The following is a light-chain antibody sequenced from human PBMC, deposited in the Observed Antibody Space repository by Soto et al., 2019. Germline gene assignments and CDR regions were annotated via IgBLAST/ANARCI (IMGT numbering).Light chain of an antibody. V-gene: IGKV3-11*01. CDR2: DAS. CDR1: QSISIY. J-gene: IGKJ4*01. Sequence: EIVLTQSPATLSLSPGERATLSCRASQSISIYLAWYQQKPGQAPRLLIYDASNRATGIPARFSGSRSRTDFTLTISSLEPEDFAVYHCQQRSDWPLTFGGGTRVEIK. CDR3: QQRSDWPLT.